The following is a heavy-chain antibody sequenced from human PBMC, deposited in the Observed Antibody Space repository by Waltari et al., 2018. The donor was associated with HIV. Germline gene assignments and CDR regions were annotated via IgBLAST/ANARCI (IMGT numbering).Heavy chain of an antibody. CDR1: GFTFSNFS. J-gene: IGHJ4*02. D-gene: IGHD3-16*01. V-gene: IGHV3-21*01. Sequence: EVHLLESGGGLVKPGGSLRLSCEVSGFTFSNFSMNWFRQAPGKGLELVSVFRSSTTQMSYADSVKGLFTIFRDNAKKSLYLQMNSLRDEDTAVYYCVRGAGRDLLLFGGDFWGQGTLVTVSS. CDR3: VRGAGRDLLLFGGDF. CDR2: FRSSTTQM.